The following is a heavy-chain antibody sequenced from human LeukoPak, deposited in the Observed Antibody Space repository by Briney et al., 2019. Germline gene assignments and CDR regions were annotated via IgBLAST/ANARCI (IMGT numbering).Heavy chain of an antibody. D-gene: IGHD2-2*02. CDR1: GGTFSSYA. CDR3: ARGHTHDAFDI. V-gene: IGHV1-69*05. CDR2: IIPIFGTA. Sequence: ASVKVSCKASGGTFSSYAISWVRQAPGQGLEWMGGIIPIFGTANYAQKFQGRVTITTDESTSTAYMELSSLRSEDMAVYYCARGHTHDAFDIWGQGTMVTVSS. J-gene: IGHJ3*02.